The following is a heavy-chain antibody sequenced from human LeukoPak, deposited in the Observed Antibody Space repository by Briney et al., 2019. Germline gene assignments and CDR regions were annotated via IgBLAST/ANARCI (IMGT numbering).Heavy chain of an antibody. V-gene: IGHV3-33*01. CDR2: IWYDGSNK. J-gene: IGHJ4*02. Sequence: GRSLGLSCAASGFTFSSYGMHWVRQAPGKGLEWVAVIWYDGSNKYYADSVKGRFTISRDNSKNTLYLQMNSLRAEDTAVYYCAADYGDYYFDYWGQGTLVTVSS. CDR3: AADYGDYYFDY. D-gene: IGHD4-17*01. CDR1: GFTFSSYG.